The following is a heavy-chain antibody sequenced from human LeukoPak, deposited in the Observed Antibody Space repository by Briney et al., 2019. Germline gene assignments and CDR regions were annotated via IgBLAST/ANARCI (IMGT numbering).Heavy chain of an antibody. CDR3: ARRAGAYSHPYDY. Sequence: GGSLRLSCAASGFTFSSYGMHWVRQAPGKGLEWVAFIRYDGSNKYYADSVKGRFTISRDNSKNTLYLQMNSLRAEDTAVYYCARRAGAYSHPYDYWGQRTLVTVSS. CDR1: GFTFSSYG. D-gene: IGHD4/OR15-4a*01. V-gene: IGHV3-30*02. CDR2: IRYDGSNK. J-gene: IGHJ4*02.